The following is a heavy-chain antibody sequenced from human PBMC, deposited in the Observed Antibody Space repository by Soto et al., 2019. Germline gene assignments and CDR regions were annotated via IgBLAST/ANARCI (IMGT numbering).Heavy chain of an antibody. CDR2: IVVGSGNT. Sequence: ASVKVSCKASGFTFTSSAVQWVRQARGQRLEWIGWIVVGSGNTNYAQKFQERVTITRDMSTSTAYMELSSLRSEDTAVYYCAAAGSRYYDSSGYTHWGQGTLVTVSS. V-gene: IGHV1-58*01. D-gene: IGHD3-22*01. CDR1: GFTFTSSA. J-gene: IGHJ4*02. CDR3: AAAGSRYYDSSGYTH.